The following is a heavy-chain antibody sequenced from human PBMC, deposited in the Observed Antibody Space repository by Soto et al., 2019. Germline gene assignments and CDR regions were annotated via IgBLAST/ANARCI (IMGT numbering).Heavy chain of an antibody. CDR1: GYSFTGNS. V-gene: IGHV1-2*04. Sequence: QVHLVQSGAEVKKPGASVRVSCKASGYSFTGNSMHWVRQAPGQGLEWMGWINPNNGGTNYAQRFRGWVTMTRDTSVSTAYMDLNRLKSDATAVYCCVIQRSGVVYWGQGTLVTVSS. CDR2: INPNNGGT. D-gene: IGHD2-15*01. CDR3: VIQRSGVVY. J-gene: IGHJ4*02.